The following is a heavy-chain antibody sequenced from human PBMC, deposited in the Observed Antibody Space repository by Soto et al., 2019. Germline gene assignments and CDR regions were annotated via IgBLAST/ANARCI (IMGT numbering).Heavy chain of an antibody. CDR1: GLTFSTYG. CDR2: ITSSTTI. CDR3: ARQRHGAGDV. J-gene: IGHJ6*02. Sequence: LVESGGGLVQPGGSLRLSCEASGLTFSTYGFNWVRQAPGKGLEWVSNITSSTTIYYADSVRGRFTTSRDNAKNSLYLQMKSLRDEDTAVYYCARQRHGAGDVWVQGTTVTVSS. D-gene: IGHD3-10*01. V-gene: IGHV3-48*02.